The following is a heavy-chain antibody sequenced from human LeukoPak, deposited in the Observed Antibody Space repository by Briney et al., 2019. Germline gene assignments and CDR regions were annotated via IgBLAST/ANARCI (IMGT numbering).Heavy chain of an antibody. D-gene: IGHD3-16*01. V-gene: IGHV3-74*01. Sequence: GGSLRLSCAASGFTFSNYWMHWVRQAPGKGLKWVSRINERATIISYADSVKGRFTISRENGRNTLYLQMNSLTAEDTAVYYCVRDLILVWTPGDDFDHWGQGTLVTVSS. CDR2: INERATII. J-gene: IGHJ4*02. CDR3: VRDLILVWTPGDDFDH. CDR1: GFTFSNYW.